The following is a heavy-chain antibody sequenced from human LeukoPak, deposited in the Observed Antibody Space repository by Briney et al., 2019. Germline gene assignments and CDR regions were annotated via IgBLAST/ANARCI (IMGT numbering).Heavy chain of an antibody. V-gene: IGHV4-59*01. CDR3: ARDIRDHGCYGTFDN. D-gene: IGHD1-14*01. CDR1: GGSISFYY. CDR2: IYYDGST. Sequence: PSETLFLTCTVSGGSISFYYWSWIRQPPGKGLEWIGHIYYDGSTNYKSSLKSRVTISADTSKNYFSLKLSSVTAADTAVYYCARDIRDHGCYGTFDNWGQGTLVTVSS. J-gene: IGHJ4*02.